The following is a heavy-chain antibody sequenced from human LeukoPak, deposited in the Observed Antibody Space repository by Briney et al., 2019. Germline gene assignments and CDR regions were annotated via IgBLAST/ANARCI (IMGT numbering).Heavy chain of an antibody. J-gene: IGHJ4*02. CDR3: ARDIVGATSSMSV. V-gene: IGHV1-18*01. Sequence: ASVKVSCKASGYTFTSYGISRVRQAPGQGLEWMGWISAYNGNTNYAQKLQGRVTMTTDTSTSTAYMELRSLRSNDTAVYYCARDIVGATSSMSVWGQGTLVTVSS. D-gene: IGHD1-26*01. CDR1: GYTFTSYG. CDR2: ISAYNGNT.